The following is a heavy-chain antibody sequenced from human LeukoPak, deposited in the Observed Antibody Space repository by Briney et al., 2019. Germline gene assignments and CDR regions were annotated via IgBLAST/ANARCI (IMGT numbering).Heavy chain of an antibody. CDR3: ASARFLEWPRAFDI. Sequence: GGSLRLSXAASGFTFCSYSMNWVRQAPGKGLEWVSYISSSSSTIYYADSVKGRFTISRDNAKNSLYLQMNSLRAEDTAVYYCASARFLEWPRAFDIWGQGTMVTVSS. CDR2: ISSSSSTI. V-gene: IGHV3-48*01. CDR1: GFTFCSYS. D-gene: IGHD3-3*01. J-gene: IGHJ3*02.